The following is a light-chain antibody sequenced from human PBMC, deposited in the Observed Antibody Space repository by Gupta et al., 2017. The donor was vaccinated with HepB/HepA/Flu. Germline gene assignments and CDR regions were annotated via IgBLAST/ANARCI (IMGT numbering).Light chain of an antibody. CDR2: GVS. CDR3: QLYGTSPPFT. J-gene: IGKJ3*01. V-gene: IGKV3-20*01. CDR1: QSVSRSY. Sequence: EIVLTQSPGTLSLSPGERATLSCRASQSVSRSYLAWYQQKPGQAPRLLIYGVSSRATGIPDRFSGSGSGTDFTLTVSRLEPEDFAVYYCQLYGTSPPFTFGHGTKVDMK.